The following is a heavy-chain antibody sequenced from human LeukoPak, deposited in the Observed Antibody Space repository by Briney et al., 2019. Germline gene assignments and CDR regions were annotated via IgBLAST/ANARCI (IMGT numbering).Heavy chain of an antibody. CDR1: GYSFTSYW. CDR3: ARQAGIAAAGDY. J-gene: IGHJ4*02. V-gene: IGHV5-10-1*01. CDR2: IDPSDSYT. D-gene: IGHD6-13*01. Sequence: GESLKISCKGSGYSFTSYWISWVRQMPGKGLEWMGRIDPSDSYTNYSPSFQGRVTISADKSISTAYLQWSSLKASDTATYFCARQAGIAAAGDYWGQGTLVTVSS.